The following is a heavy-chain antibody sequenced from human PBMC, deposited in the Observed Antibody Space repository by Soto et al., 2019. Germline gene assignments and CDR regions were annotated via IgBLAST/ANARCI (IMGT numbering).Heavy chain of an antibody. CDR1: GGTFSSYA. CDR2: IIPIFGTA. J-gene: IGHJ4*02. V-gene: IGHV1-69*13. D-gene: IGHD3-22*01. CDR3: ARGNYDSSGYYLVY. Sequence: EASVKVSCKASGGTFSSYAISWVRQAPGQGLEWMGGIIPIFGTANYAQKFQGRVTITADESTSTAYMELSSLRSEDTAVYYCARGNYDSSGYYLVYWGQGTLVTVSS.